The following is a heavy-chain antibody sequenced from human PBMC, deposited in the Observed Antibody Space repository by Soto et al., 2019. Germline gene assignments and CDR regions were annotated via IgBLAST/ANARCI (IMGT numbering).Heavy chain of an antibody. V-gene: IGHV4-59*01. J-gene: IGHJ6*02. CDR3: AREGVHYSSSRHGMDV. Sequence: KTSETLSLTCTVSGGSISSYYWSWIRQPPGKGLEWIGYIYYSGSTNYNPSLKSRVTISVDTSKNQFSLKLSSVTAADTAVYYCAREGVHYSSSRHGMDVWGQGTTVTVSS. CDR2: IYYSGST. D-gene: IGHD6-13*01. CDR1: GGSISSYY.